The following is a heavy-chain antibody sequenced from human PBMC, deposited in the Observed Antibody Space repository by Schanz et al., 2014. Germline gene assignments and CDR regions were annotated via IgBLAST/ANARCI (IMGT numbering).Heavy chain of an antibody. CDR1: GFTFNNYG. Sequence: QVQLVESGGGVVRPGRSLRLSCAASGFTFNNYGMHWVRQAPGKGLEWVAFIRYDGNNKYYADSVKGRFTISRDNSKNILYLQMNSLRAEDTAVYYCARDRQQLVGRIGYYYGMDVWGQGTTVTVSS. CDR3: ARDRQQLVGRIGYYYGMDV. CDR2: IRYDGNNK. D-gene: IGHD6-13*01. V-gene: IGHV3-30*02. J-gene: IGHJ6*02.